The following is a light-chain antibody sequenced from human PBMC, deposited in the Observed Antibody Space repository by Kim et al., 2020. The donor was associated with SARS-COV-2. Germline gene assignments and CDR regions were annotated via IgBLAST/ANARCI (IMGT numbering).Light chain of an antibody. CDR2: LGS. CDR1: QSLLQSNGYNY. V-gene: IGKV2-28*01. CDR3: MQALQTPPT. Sequence: IVMTQSPLSLPVTPGEPASISCRSSQSLLQSNGYNYLDWYLQKPGQSPQLLIYLGSNRASGVPDRFSGSGSGTDFTLKISRVEAEDVGVYYCMQALQTPPTFGQGTKVDIK. J-gene: IGKJ1*01.